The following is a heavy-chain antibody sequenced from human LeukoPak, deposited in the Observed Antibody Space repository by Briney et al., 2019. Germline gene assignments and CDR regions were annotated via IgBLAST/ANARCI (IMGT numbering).Heavy chain of an antibody. CDR1: GGSISSYY. J-gene: IGHJ4*02. Sequence: PSETLSLTCTVAGGSISSYYWSWIRQPAGKGLEWIGRIYTSGSTNYNPSLKSRVTMSVDTSKNQFSLQLHSVTPEDTAVYYCARAYLWAFDYWGQGALVTVSS. D-gene: IGHD2/OR15-2a*01. CDR2: IYTSGST. CDR3: ARAYLWAFDY. V-gene: IGHV4-4*07.